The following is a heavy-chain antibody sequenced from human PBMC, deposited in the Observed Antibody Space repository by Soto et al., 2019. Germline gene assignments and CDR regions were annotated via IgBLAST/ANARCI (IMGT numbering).Heavy chain of an antibody. J-gene: IGHJ4*02. CDR1: GFTFSSYA. V-gene: IGHV3-23*01. CDR2: ISGSFNRT. Sequence: EVQLLESGGGLVQPRGSLRLSCAASGFTFSSYAMSWVRQAPGKGLEWVSLISGSFNRTYYADSVKGRFIISRDNSKKTVFLQMNSQRGEDTPVYYCAKDLGAKVLPHWGKEPRATVSS. CDR3: AKDLGAKVLPH.